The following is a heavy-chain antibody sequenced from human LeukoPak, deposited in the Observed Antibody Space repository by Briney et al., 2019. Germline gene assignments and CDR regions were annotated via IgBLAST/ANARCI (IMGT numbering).Heavy chain of an antibody. CDR3: AKRGVVIRVILVGFHKEAYYFDS. V-gene: IGHV3-23*01. J-gene: IGHJ4*02. D-gene: IGHD3-22*01. CDR1: GITLSNYG. CDR2: ISGSGGST. Sequence: GGSLTLSCAVSGITLSNYGMRWVRQAPGKGLEWVAGISGSGGSTNYADSVKGRFTISRDNPKNTLFLQMNSLRAGDTAVYFCAKRGVVIRVILVGFHKEAYYFDSWGQGALVTVSS.